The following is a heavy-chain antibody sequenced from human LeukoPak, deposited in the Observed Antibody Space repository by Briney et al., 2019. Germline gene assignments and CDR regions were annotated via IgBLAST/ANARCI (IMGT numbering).Heavy chain of an antibody. CDR1: GGTFSSYA. Sequence: SVKVSCKASGGTFSSYAISWVRQAPGQGLEWMGRIIPILGIANYAQKFQGRVTITADKSTSTAYMELSSLRSEDTAVYYCARGWCCSSWCHKYYFDYWGQGTLVTVSS. CDR2: IIPILGIA. J-gene: IGHJ4*02. D-gene: IGHD6-13*01. V-gene: IGHV1-69*04. CDR3: ARGWCCSSWCHKYYFDY.